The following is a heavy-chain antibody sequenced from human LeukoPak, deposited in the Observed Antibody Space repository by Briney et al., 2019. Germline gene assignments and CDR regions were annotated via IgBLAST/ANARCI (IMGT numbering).Heavy chain of an antibody. CDR1: GYTFSSYG. Sequence: EASVKVSCKASGYTFSSYGISWVRQAPGQGLEWMGIINPSGGSTSYAQKFQGRVTMTRDTSTSTVYMELSSLRSEDTAVYYCARGERVISWATGTTMSFDYWGQGTLVTVSS. V-gene: IGHV1-46*01. D-gene: IGHD1-1*01. J-gene: IGHJ4*02. CDR2: INPSGGST. CDR3: ARGERVISWATGTTMSFDY.